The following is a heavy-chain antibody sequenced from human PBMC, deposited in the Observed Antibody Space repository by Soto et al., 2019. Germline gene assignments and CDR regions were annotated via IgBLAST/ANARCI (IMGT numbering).Heavy chain of an antibody. CDR2: IYTSGST. J-gene: IGHJ2*01. CDR1: GGSISSYY. CDR3: ARDWVGYSYGVYWYFDL. V-gene: IGHV4-4*07. Sequence: QVQLQESGPGLVKPSETLSLTCTVSGGSISSYYWSWIRQPAGKGLEWIGRIYTSGSTNYNPSLKSRVTMSVDTSKNQFSLKLSSVTAADTAVYYCARDWVGYSYGVYWYFDLWGRGTLVTVSS. D-gene: IGHD5-18*01.